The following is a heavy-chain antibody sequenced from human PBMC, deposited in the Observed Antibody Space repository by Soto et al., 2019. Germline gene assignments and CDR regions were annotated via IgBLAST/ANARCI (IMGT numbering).Heavy chain of an antibody. CDR1: GGSFSGYY. D-gene: IGHD6-19*01. V-gene: IGHV4-34*01. J-gene: IGHJ4*02. CDR2: INHSGST. Sequence: QVQLQQWGAGLLKPSETLSLTCAVYGGSFSGYYWSWIRQPPGKGLEWIGEINHSGSTNYNPSLNSRVSSPVDKSKNQYSLKLSSVTAADSAVCYCARGWSGWRVWLDYWGQGTLVTVSS. CDR3: ARGWSGWRVWLDY.